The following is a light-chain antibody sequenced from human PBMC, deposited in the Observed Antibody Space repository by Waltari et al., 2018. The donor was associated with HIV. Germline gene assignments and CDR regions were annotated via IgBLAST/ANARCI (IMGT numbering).Light chain of an antibody. CDR2: RNN. J-gene: IGLJ2*01. CDR1: SSNIGSNY. V-gene: IGLV1-47*01. Sequence: QSVLTQPPSASGTPGQRVTISCSGSSSNIGSNYVYWYQQLPGTAPKLLIYRNNRRPSGSPDRFSGSKSGTSASLAISGLRSEDEADYYCAAWDDSLSGHVVFGGGTKLTVL. CDR3: AAWDDSLSGHVV.